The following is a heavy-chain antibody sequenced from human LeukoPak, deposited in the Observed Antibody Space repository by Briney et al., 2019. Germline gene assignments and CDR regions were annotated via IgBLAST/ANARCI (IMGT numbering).Heavy chain of an antibody. CDR1: GFTFSNAW. Sequence: PGGSLRLSCAASGFTFSNAWMSWVRQAPGKGLEWVGRIKSKTDGGTTDYAAPVKGRFTISRDDSKNTLYLQMNSLKTEDTAVYYCTTDKGVVVINGDYWGQGTLVTVSS. V-gene: IGHV3-15*01. CDR3: TTDKGVVVINGDY. D-gene: IGHD3-22*01. J-gene: IGHJ4*02. CDR2: IKSKTDGGTT.